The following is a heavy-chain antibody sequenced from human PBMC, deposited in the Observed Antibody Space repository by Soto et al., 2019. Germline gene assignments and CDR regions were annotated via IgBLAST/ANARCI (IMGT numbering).Heavy chain of an antibody. J-gene: IGHJ4*02. CDR1: GFTFSSYG. CDR3: AKGAQYSSSWYRSFYFDY. Sequence: HPGGSLRLSCAASGFTFSSYGMHWVRQAPGKGLEWVAVISYDGSNKYYADSVKGRFTISRDNSKNTLYLQMNSLRAEDTAVYYCAKGAQYSSSWYRSFYFDYWGQGTLVTVSS. D-gene: IGHD6-13*01. V-gene: IGHV3-30*18. CDR2: ISYDGSNK.